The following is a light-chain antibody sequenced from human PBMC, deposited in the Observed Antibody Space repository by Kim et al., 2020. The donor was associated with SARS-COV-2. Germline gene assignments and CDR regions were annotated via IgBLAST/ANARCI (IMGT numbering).Light chain of an antibody. Sequence: SYELTQPPSLSVAPGKTAWIACGGNNIGTKSVHWYQQKPGQAPVLVIYYYSDRPSGIPERFFASTSGNTATLTISRVEAGDQAAYYRQLWGSSTDHVVFG. CDR1: NIGTKS. CDR3: QLWGSSTDHVV. J-gene: IGLJ2*01. CDR2: YYS. V-gene: IGLV3-21*04.